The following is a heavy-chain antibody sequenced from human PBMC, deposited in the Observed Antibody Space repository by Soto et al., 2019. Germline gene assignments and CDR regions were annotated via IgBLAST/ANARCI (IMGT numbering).Heavy chain of an antibody. CDR3: ARDPGRSYGPD. V-gene: IGHV3-66*01. CDR1: GFTVSSNY. Sequence: GGSLRLSCAASGFTVSSNYVSWFRQAPGKGLEWVSVIYSGGSTYYADSVKGRFTISRDNSKNTLYLQMNSLRAEDTAVYYCARDPGRSYGPDWGQGTLVTVSS. D-gene: IGHD1-26*01. J-gene: IGHJ4*02. CDR2: IYSGGST.